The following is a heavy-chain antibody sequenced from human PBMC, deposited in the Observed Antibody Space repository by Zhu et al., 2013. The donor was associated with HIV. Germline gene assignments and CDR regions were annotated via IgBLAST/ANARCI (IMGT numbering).Heavy chain of an antibody. CDR3: ARADFRRDSVTYVRYPVPGRTGTRYRSNPSVLLREVVDS. Sequence: QAQLVQSGAEVQKPGASVKVSCKASGYHFPGYHIHWLRQAPGLGLEWMGWINTNYGDTHYPQIFKGRVTMTRDTSISTAYMELSRLRSDDTAVYYCARADFRRDSVTYVRYPVPGRTGTRYRSNPSVLLREVVDS. J-gene: IGHJ5*01. D-gene: IGHD3-10*01. CDR2: INTNYGDT. V-gene: IGHV1-2*02. CDR1: GYHFPGYH.